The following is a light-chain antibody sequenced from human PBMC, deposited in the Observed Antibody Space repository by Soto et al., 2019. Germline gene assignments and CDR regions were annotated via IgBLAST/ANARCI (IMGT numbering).Light chain of an antibody. CDR1: QNINSY. CDR3: PQYDDPALS. Sequence: DIQMTQSPSSLSASVGARVTMTCRASQNINSYLNWYQQRPGQAPKLLIYYASILETGVPSRCNASGSRPDFTFTIDSLQPDDIGTYYCPQYDDPALSFGGGTKV. CDR2: YAS. V-gene: IGKV1-33*01. J-gene: IGKJ4*01.